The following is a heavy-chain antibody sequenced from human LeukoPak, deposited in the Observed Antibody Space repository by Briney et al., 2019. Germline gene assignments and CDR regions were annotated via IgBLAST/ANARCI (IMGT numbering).Heavy chain of an antibody. J-gene: IGHJ5*02. CDR3: ARDPAVGGDPIGWFDP. D-gene: IGHD3-10*01. Sequence: GGSLRLSCAASGFTFSNYWMHWVRQAPGRGLVWVSRIYIDGSTTTYADSVKGRFSISRDNAKNSLYLQMNSLRAEDTAVYYCARDPAVGGDPIGWFDPWGQGTLVTVSS. CDR1: GFTFSNYW. CDR2: IYIDGSTT. V-gene: IGHV3-74*01.